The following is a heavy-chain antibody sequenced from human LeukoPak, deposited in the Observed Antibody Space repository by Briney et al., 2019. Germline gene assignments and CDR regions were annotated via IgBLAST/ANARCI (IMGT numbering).Heavy chain of an antibody. D-gene: IGHD3-10*01. Sequence: SETLSLTCTVSGGSISGSSYYWGWIRQPPGKGLEWIGSIYYSGSTYYNPSLKSRVTISVDTSKNQFSLKLSSVTAADTAVYYCASKGTNYYYYGMDVWGQGTTVTVSS. CDR3: ASKGTNYYYYGMDV. V-gene: IGHV4-39*01. J-gene: IGHJ6*02. CDR1: GGSISGSSYY. CDR2: IYYSGST.